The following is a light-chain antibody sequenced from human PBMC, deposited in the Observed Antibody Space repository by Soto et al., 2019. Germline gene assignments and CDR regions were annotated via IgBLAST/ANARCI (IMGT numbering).Light chain of an antibody. CDR3: QQANSFPIT. J-gene: IGKJ5*01. CDR2: GAS. CDR1: QGISTW. V-gene: IGKV1-12*01. Sequence: EIQMTQSPSSVSASVGARVTITCRASQGISTWLAWYQQKAGKAPNLLIYGASNLHSGVPSRFSGSGSGTNLTITISSLQPEDVETYYCQQANSFPITFGQGTRLEIK.